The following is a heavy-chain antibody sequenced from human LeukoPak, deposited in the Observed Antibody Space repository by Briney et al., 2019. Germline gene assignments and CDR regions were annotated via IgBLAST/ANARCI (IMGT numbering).Heavy chain of an antibody. V-gene: IGHV1-69*04. CDR3: ARDGAAAGTGNGMDV. CDR1: GGTFSSYA. J-gene: IGHJ6*02. D-gene: IGHD6-13*01. CDR2: IIPILGIA. Sequence: GASVKVSCKASGGTFSSYAISWVRQAPGQGLEWMGRIIPILGIANYAQKFQGRVTITADKSTSTAYMELSSLRSEDTAVYYCARDGAAAGTGNGMDVWGQGTTVTVSS.